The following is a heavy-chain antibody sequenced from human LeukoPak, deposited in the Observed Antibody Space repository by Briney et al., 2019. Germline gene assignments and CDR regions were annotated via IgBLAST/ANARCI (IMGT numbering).Heavy chain of an antibody. Sequence: GGSLRLSCAVSGFTFSSYWINWARQAPGKGPEWVASINPDGSDHYYVDSVKGRFTISRDNAKDSLYLQMSSLRVEDTAVYFCVRGRPYWGQGTLVTVSS. J-gene: IGHJ4*02. CDR3: VRGRPY. CDR1: GFTFSSYW. V-gene: IGHV3-7*05. CDR2: INPDGSDH.